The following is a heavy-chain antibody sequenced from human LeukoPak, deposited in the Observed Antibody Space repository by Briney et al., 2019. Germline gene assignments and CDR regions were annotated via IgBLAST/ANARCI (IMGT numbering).Heavy chain of an antibody. CDR2: MNPNSGNT. CDR1: GYTFTSYD. D-gene: IGHD2-2*02. CDR3: ARGGIVVVPAAIGWFDP. J-gene: IGHJ5*02. Sequence: ASVKVSCKASGYTFTSYDINWVRQATGQGLEWMGWMNPNSGNTGYAQKFQGRVTMTRNTSISTAYMELSSLRSEDTAVYYCARGGIVVVPAAIGWFDPWGQGTLVTVSS. V-gene: IGHV1-8*01.